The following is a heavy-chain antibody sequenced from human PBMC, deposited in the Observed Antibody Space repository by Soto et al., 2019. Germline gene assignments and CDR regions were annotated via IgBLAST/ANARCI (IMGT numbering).Heavy chain of an antibody. V-gene: IGHV4-34*01. CDR3: AKLAGYCSSSTCYGHYAMDV. CDR1: GGSFSGYY. Sequence: SKTLYLTCAVYGGSFSGYYWSWIRQPPRKGLEWIGEINHSGVTNYKPSLKRRVTISVDTSKNQFSLQLKSVTAADTAVYYCAKLAGYCSSSTCYGHYAMDVWGQGTTVT. CDR2: INHSGVT. D-gene: IGHD2-2*01. J-gene: IGHJ6*01.